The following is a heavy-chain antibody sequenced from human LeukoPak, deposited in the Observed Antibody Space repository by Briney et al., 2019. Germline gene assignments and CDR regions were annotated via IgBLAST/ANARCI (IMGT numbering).Heavy chain of an antibody. CDR1: GFTFSSYW. D-gene: IGHD2-2*01. CDR2: IYHDGST. Sequence: GSLRLSCAASGFTFSSYWMSWVRQAPGKGLEWIGSIYHDGSTIYNPSLKSRVTISVDTSRNQFSLKLTSVTAADTAVYYCARWCTSDSCYAVGAYWGQGSLVTVSS. J-gene: IGHJ4*02. CDR3: ARWCTSDSCYAVGAY. V-gene: IGHV4-38-2*01.